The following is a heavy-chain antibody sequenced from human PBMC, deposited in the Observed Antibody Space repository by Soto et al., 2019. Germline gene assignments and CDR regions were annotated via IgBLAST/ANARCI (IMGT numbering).Heavy chain of an antibody. V-gene: IGHV3-74*01. Sequence: GGSLRLSCAASRFMFSSYWMHWVRQAPGKGLVWVSRINSDGGTTTYADSVKGRFTISRDNAKNTLYLQMNSLRAEDTAVYYCARGSEYRYGYHYYGMDVWGQGTTVTVSS. CDR3: ARGSEYRYGYHYYGMDV. J-gene: IGHJ6*02. CDR1: RFMFSSYW. D-gene: IGHD5-18*01. CDR2: INSDGGTT.